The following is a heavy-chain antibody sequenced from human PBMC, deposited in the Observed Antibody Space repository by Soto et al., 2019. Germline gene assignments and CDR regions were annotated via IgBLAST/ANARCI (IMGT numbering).Heavy chain of an antibody. CDR3: ARGGGLNWYFDL. D-gene: IGHD3-16*01. V-gene: IGHV3-74*01. J-gene: IGHJ2*01. Sequence: EVQLVESGGGLVQPGGSLRLSCAASGFTFSSYWMHWVRQAPGKGLVWVSRINSDGSATSYADSVKGRFTISRDNAKNTLYLQMNSLRAEDTAVYYCARGGGLNWYFDLWGRGTLVTVSS. CDR2: INSDGSAT. CDR1: GFTFSSYW.